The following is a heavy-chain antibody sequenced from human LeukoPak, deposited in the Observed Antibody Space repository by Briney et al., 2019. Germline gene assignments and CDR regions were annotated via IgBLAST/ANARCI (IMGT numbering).Heavy chain of an antibody. D-gene: IGHD2-15*01. J-gene: IGHJ4*02. CDR2: FDPEDGET. V-gene: IGHV1-24*01. CDR3: ATDLAATNYIFDY. Sequence: GASVKVSCKVSGYTLTGLSMHWVRQAPGKGLEWMGGFDPEDGETIYAQKFQGRVTMTEDTSTDTAYMELSSLRSEDTAVYYCATDLAATNYIFDYWGQGTLVTVSS. CDR1: GYTLTGLS.